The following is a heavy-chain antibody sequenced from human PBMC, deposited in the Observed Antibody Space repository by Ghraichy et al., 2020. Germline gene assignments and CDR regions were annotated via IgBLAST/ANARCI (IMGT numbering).Heavy chain of an antibody. J-gene: IGHJ4*02. CDR1: GGSISSSGYY. Sequence: SETLSLTCTVSGGSISSSGYYWGWIRQPPGKGLEWIGTIDYSGSTYYNPSLKSRVTISVDTSRNQFSLKLTSVTAADTAVYFCARHGLSGSGSSYFDYWGRGTLVTVSS. D-gene: IGHD3-10*01. V-gene: IGHV4-39*01. CDR2: IDYSGST. CDR3: ARHGLSGSGSSYFDY.